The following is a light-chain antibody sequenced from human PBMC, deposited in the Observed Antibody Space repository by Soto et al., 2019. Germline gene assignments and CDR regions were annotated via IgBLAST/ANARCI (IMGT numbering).Light chain of an antibody. V-gene: IGKV3-15*01. CDR2: GAS. CDR1: QSVDSR. J-gene: IGKJ1*01. Sequence: ETVMTQSPAVLPVSPGERATLSCRASQSVDSRLAWYQQKPGQAPRLLIYGASTRATGIPARFSGSGSGTEFTLTISSLQSEDSAIYYCQQFSDSPPERTFGQGTKVEVK. CDR3: QQFSDSPPERT.